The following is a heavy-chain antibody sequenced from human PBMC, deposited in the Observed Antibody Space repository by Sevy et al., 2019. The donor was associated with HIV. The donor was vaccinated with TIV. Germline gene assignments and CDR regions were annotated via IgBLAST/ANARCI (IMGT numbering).Heavy chain of an antibody. Sequence: GGSLRLSCTASGFTFGDYAMSWFRQAPGKGLEWVGFIRSKAYGGTTEYAASVKGRFTISRDDSKSIAYLQMNSLKTEDTAVYYCTRMGPQTYYYDSSGFSPRLRYFHYWGQGTLVTVSS. J-gene: IGHJ4*02. CDR2: IRSKAYGGTT. CDR3: TRMGPQTYYYDSSGFSPRLRYFHY. D-gene: IGHD3-22*01. CDR1: GFTFGDYA. V-gene: IGHV3-49*03.